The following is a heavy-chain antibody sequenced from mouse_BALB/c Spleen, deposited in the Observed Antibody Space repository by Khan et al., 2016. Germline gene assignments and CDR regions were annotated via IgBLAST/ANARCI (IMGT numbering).Heavy chain of an antibody. CDR3: ARMYYGDY. J-gene: IGHJ2*01. CDR1: AFNIQDTY. CDR2: IDPPNDNT. Sequence: VQLKQSGAELVKPGASVKLSCTASAFNIQDTYIHWVRQRPEQGLDWIGRIDPPNDNTKYDPKFQGKATITVDTSSNTAYLQLNSLTYEDTAVYYCARMYYGDYWGQGTTLTVSS. D-gene: IGHD1-1*01. V-gene: IGHV14-3*02.